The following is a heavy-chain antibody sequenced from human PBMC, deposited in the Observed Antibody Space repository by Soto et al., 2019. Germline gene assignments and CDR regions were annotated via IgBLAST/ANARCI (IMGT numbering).Heavy chain of an antibody. Sequence: KLSLTCTVSGASISRGDDYWSWIRQPPGKGLEWIGYTHYSGSVNYNPSLKSRVTISADASRSHVALILKSVTAADTAVDYCRRTGNEDIGWVASWRQGSRV. D-gene: IGHD2-15*01. V-gene: IGHV4-30-4*01. J-gene: IGHJ4*02. CDR1: GASISRGDDY. CDR2: THYSGSV. CDR3: RRTGNEDIGWVAS.